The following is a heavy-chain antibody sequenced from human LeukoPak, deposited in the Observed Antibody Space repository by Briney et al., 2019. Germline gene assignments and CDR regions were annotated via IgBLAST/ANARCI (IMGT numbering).Heavy chain of an antibody. Sequence: SETLSLTCNVSGGSISSRSYYWVWIRQPPGKGLEWIGSIYNSGDTYSSPSLKSRITMSMDTSENHISLEVTSVTAADTAVYYCASTRFNDFWSGPNSDYFDYWGQGTLVTVSS. CDR2: IYNSGDT. CDR1: GGSISSRSYY. CDR3: ASTRFNDFWSGPNSDYFDY. J-gene: IGHJ4*02. D-gene: IGHD3-3*01. V-gene: IGHV4-39*02.